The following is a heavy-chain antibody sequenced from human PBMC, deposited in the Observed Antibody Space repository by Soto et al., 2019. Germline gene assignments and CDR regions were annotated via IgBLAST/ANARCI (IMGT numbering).Heavy chain of an antibody. D-gene: IGHD3-22*01. J-gene: IGHJ4*02. Sequence: GASVKVSCKASGYTFTSYGISWVRQAPGQGLEWMGWISAYNGNTNYAQKLQGRVTMTTDTSTSTAYMELRSLRSDDTAVYYCARTLGSSGYYSLSGDYWGQGTLVTVSS. CDR3: ARTLGSSGYYSLSGDY. CDR2: ISAYNGNT. V-gene: IGHV1-18*01. CDR1: GYTFTSYG.